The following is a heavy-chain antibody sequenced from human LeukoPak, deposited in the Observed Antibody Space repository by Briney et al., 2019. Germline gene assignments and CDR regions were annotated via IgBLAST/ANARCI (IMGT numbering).Heavy chain of an antibody. CDR2: IYYSGST. CDR3: ARDEINPPRYYYMDV. J-gene: IGHJ6*03. CDR1: GGSISSGDYY. V-gene: IGHV4-30-4*08. Sequence: SETLSLTCTVSGGSISSGDYYWSWIRQPPGKGLEWIGYIYYSGSTYYNPSLKSRVTISVDTSKNQFSLRLSSVTAADTAVYYCARDEINPPRYYYMDVWGKGTTVTVSS.